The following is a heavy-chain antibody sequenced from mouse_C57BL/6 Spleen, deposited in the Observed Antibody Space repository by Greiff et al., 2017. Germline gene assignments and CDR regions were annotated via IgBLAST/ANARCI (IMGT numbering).Heavy chain of an antibody. V-gene: IGHV1-64*01. D-gene: IGHD2-1*01. J-gene: IGHJ3*01. CDR2: IHPNSGST. Sequence: QVQLKQPGAELVKPGASVKLSCKASVYTFTSYWMHWVKQRPGQGLEWIGMIHPNSGSTNYNEKFKSKATLTVDKSSSTAYMQLSSLTSEDSAVYYCARMSDYGNYWFAYWGQGTLVTVSA. CDR1: VYTFTSYW. CDR3: ARMSDYGNYWFAY.